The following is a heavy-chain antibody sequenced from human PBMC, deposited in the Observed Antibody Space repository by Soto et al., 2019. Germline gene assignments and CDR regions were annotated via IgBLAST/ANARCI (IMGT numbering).Heavy chain of an antibody. Sequence: ASVKVSCKASGYTFTSYAMHWVRQAPGQRLEWMGWINAGNGNTKYSQKFQGRVTITRDTSASTAYMELSSLRSEDTAVYYCAREFPSAVITTTKAHNWFDPWGQGTLVTVSS. CDR2: INAGNGNT. V-gene: IGHV1-3*01. J-gene: IGHJ5*02. CDR1: GYTFTSYA. CDR3: AREFPSAVITTTKAHNWFDP. D-gene: IGHD1-26*01.